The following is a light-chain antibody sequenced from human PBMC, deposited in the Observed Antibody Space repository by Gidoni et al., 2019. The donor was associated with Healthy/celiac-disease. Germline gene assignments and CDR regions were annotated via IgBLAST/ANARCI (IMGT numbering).Light chain of an antibody. CDR1: SGSIASNY. Sequence: NFMLTQPHSVSESPGRTVTISCTGSSGSIASNYGQWSQQRPGSAPTTVIYEDNQRPSGVPDRFSGSIDSSSNSASLTISGLKTEDEADYYCQSYDSSNHKVVFGGGTKLTVL. V-gene: IGLV6-57*02. CDR2: EDN. CDR3: QSYDSSNHKVV. J-gene: IGLJ2*01.